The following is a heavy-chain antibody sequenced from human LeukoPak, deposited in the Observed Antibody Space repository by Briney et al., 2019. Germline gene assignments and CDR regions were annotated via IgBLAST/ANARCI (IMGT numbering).Heavy chain of an antibody. CDR2: IYYSGST. CDR1: GGSVSSGSYY. J-gene: IGHJ4*02. CDR3: ARESSQRWTFDY. Sequence: PSETLSLTCTVSGGSVSSGSYYWSWIRQPPGKGLEWIGYIYYSGSTNYNPSLKSRVTISVDTSKNQFSLKLSSVTAADTAVYYCARESSQRWTFDYRGQGTLVTVSS. V-gene: IGHV4-61*01. D-gene: IGHD3/OR15-3a*01.